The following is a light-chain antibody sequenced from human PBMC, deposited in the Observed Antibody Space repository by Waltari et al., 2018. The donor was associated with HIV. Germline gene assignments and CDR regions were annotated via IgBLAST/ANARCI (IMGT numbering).Light chain of an antibody. J-gene: IGLJ2*01. Sequence: SYELNQPPSVSVSPGQTASITCSGAQLGDKYACWYQQKPGQSPVLVMYQATQRPSEIPERFSGSNSGNTATLTISGTQAMDEADYYCQAWDSSTVVFGGGTKLTVL. CDR2: QAT. CDR3: QAWDSSTVV. V-gene: IGLV3-1*01. CDR1: QLGDKY.